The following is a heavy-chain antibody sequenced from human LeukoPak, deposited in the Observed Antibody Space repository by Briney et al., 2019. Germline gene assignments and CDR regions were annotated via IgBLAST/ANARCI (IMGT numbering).Heavy chain of an antibody. Sequence: GGSLRLSCAASGFSFSDSWMSWVRQAPGKGPEWVANIKEDESQEHYADSVKGRFTASRDNAKNSLFLQMNSLRVEDTAVYYCATYKNWVAGDVWGQGTTVSVSS. V-gene: IGHV3-7*01. D-gene: IGHD7-27*01. CDR2: IKEDESQE. J-gene: IGHJ6*02. CDR3: ATYKNWVAGDV. CDR1: GFSFSDSW.